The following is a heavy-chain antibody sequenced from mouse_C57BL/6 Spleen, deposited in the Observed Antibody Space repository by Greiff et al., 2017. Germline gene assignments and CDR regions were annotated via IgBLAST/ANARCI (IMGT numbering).Heavy chain of an antibody. CDR1: GYAFSSYW. D-gene: IGHD3-2*02. CDR3: ARGGSGYQFAY. CDR2: IYPGDGDT. V-gene: IGHV1-80*01. Sequence: QVQLQQSGAELVKPGASVKISCKASGYAFSSYWMHWVKQRPGKGLEWIGQIYPGDGDTNYNGKFKGKATLTADKSSSTAYMQLSSLTSEDSAVYYCARGGSGYQFAYWGQGALVTVSA. J-gene: IGHJ3*01.